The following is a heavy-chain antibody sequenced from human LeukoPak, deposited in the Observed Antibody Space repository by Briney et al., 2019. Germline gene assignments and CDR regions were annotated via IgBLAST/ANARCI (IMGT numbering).Heavy chain of an antibody. CDR1: GYTFTGYY. J-gene: IGHJ5*02. V-gene: IGHV1-2*02. Sequence: GASVTVSCKASGYTFTGYYMHWVRQAPGQGLEWMGWINPNSGGTNYAQKFQGRVTMTRDTSISTAYMELSRLRSDDTAVYYCSWELPGYNWFDPWGQGTLVTVSS. D-gene: IGHD2-15*01. CDR3: SWELPGYNWFDP. CDR2: INPNSGGT.